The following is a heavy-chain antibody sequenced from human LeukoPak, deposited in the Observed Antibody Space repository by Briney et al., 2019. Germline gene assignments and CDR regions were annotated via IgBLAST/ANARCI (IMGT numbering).Heavy chain of an antibody. D-gene: IGHD3-10*01. V-gene: IGHV3-30*14. CDR1: GFIFGDYA. J-gene: IGHJ4*02. CDR3: AREDYYGSSY. Sequence: GGSLRLSCAASGFIFGDYAVHWVRQAPGKGLEWVAAIAFDDTDRYYIDSVKGRFTISRDNSKNTLYLQMNSLRAEDTAVYYCAREDYYGSSYWGQGALVTVSS. CDR2: IAFDDTDR.